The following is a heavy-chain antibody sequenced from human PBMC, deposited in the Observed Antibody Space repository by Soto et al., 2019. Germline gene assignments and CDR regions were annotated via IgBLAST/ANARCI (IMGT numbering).Heavy chain of an antibody. D-gene: IGHD1-1*01. CDR2: ISGSGDST. J-gene: IGHJ4*02. CDR1: GFTFSSYA. V-gene: IGHV3-23*01. Sequence: GGSLRLSCAASGFTFSSYAMSWVRQAPGKGLEWVSVISGSGDSTYYADSVKGRFTISRDNSKNKLYLQMNSLRAEDTAVYYCAKKATGTYFDYWGQGTLGTLFS. CDR3: AKKATGTYFDY.